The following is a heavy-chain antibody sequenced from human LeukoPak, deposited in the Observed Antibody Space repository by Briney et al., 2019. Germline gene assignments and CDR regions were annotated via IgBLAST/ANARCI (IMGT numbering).Heavy chain of an antibody. CDR3: ARVASTYDRSTWSVAY. J-gene: IGHJ4*02. D-gene: IGHD3-22*01. CDR2: ISAYNGNT. V-gene: IGHV1-18*01. Sequence: ASVKVSCKASGYTFTSYGISWVRQAPGQGLEWMGWISAYNGNTNYAQKLQGRVTMTTDTSTSTAYMELRSLRSDDTAVYYCARVASTYDRSTWSVAYWGQGTLATVSS. CDR1: GYTFTSYG.